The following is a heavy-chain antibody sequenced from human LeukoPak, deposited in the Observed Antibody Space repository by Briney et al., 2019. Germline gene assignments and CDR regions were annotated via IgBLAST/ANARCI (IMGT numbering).Heavy chain of an antibody. CDR1: GYTFTSYD. CDR3: ARGSVPPEAAAGTVFDY. CDR2: MNPNSGNT. Sequence: ASVKVSCKASGYTFTSYDINWVRQATGQGLEWMGWMNPNSGNTGYAQKFQGRVTMTRNTSISTAYMELSSLRSEDTAVYYCARGSVPPEAAAGTVFDYWGQGTLVTVSS. V-gene: IGHV1-8*01. J-gene: IGHJ4*02. D-gene: IGHD6-13*01.